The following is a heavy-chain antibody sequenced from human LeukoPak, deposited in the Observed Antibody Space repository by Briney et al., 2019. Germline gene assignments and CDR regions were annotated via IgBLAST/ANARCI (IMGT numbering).Heavy chain of an antibody. J-gene: IGHJ4*02. CDR2: IRFDGSTT. V-gene: IGHV3-30*02. Sequence: HAGGSLRLSCTASGFTFSDYGMHWVRQAPGKGLEWLTFIRFDGSTTYYADSVKGRFTISRDNSKNTLYLQMNSLRAEDTAVYYCARESCSGGSCYAAWEYWGQGTLVTVSS. D-gene: IGHD2-15*01. CDR1: GFTFSDYG. CDR3: ARESCSGGSCYAAWEY.